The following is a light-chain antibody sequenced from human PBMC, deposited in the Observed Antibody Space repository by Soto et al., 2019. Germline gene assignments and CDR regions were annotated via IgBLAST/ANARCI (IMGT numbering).Light chain of an antibody. CDR1: QSLLHITGETF. V-gene: IGKV2D-29*02. CDR2: EVS. Sequence: DVVRNNTPLSLSVAPGQPASISCKSSQSLLHITGETFRFWYLQKPGQSPQLLIYEVSTRVSGVPDRFSGSGSGTDFTLEISRVETDDVGIYYCMQSTQLSPTFGQGTRLEI. CDR3: MQSTQLSPT. J-gene: IGKJ5*01.